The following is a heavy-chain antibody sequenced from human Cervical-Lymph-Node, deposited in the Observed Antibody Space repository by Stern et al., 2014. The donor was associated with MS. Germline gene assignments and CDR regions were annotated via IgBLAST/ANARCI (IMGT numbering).Heavy chain of an antibody. CDR2: SIPTFDTP. D-gene: IGHD3-10*01. CDR1: GGTFSSYE. CDR3: ARAYTYYSNSAGY. V-gene: IGHV1-69*01. Sequence: VQRVESGAEVKKPGSSVKVSCKASGGTFSSYEITWVRQAPGQGLEWMGVSIPTFDTPIYAQKFQDRVTISADASTNTASLELNGLNSDDTAIYFCARAYTYYSNSAGYWGQGTLVTVSS. J-gene: IGHJ4*02.